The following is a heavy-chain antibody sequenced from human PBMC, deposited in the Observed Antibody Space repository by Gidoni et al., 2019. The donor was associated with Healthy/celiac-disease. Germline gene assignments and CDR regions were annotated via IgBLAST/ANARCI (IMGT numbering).Heavy chain of an antibody. V-gene: IGHV3-33*01. CDR1: GFTFSSYG. J-gene: IGHJ4*02. Sequence: QVQLVESGGGVVQPGRSLRLSCAASGFTFSSYGMHWVRQAPGKGLEWVAVIWYDGSNKYYADSVKGRFTISRDNSKNTLYLQMNSLRAEDTAVYYCARDATGAGNLGGNYFDYWGQGTLVTVSS. D-gene: IGHD6-13*01. CDR3: ARDATGAGNLGGNYFDY. CDR2: IWYDGSNK.